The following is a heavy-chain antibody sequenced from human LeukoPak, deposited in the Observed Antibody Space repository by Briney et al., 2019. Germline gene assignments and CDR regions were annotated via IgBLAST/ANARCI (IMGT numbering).Heavy chain of an antibody. Sequence: GGSLRLSCAASGLTFSSHWMNWVRQAPGKGLEWVSSFGTRSTSIYHAGSVKGRFAISRDNAKNLLYLQMNSLRAEDTALYYCAREVSEGFDFWGQGTLVTVSS. CDR3: AREVSEGFDF. D-gene: IGHD3-22*01. J-gene: IGHJ4*02. CDR2: FGTRSTSI. CDR1: GLTFSSHW. V-gene: IGHV3-21*01.